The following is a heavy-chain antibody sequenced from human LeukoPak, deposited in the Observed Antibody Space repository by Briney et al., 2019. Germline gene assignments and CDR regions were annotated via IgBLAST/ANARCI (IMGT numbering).Heavy chain of an antibody. J-gene: IGHJ3*02. V-gene: IGHV4-59*01. Sequence: SETLSLTCTVSGGSISSYYWSWIRQPPGKGLEWIGYIYYSGSTNYNPSLKSRVTISVDTSKNQFSLKLNSVTAADTAVYYCARDQGDYGDYDGDNAFDIWGQGTMVTVSS. D-gene: IGHD4-17*01. CDR1: GGSISSYY. CDR2: IYYSGST. CDR3: ARDQGDYGDYDGDNAFDI.